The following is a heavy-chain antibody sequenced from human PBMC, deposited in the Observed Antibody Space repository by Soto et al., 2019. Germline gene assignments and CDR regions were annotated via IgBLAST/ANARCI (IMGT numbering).Heavy chain of an antibody. V-gene: IGHV1-18*01. D-gene: IGHD3-22*01. CDR1: GYTFTSYG. CDR3: ARDQEGITMIVGGT. J-gene: IGHJ5*02. Sequence: VASVKVSCTASGYTFTSYGIRWVRQAPGQGLEWMGWISAYNGNTNYAQKFQGRVTMTTDTSTSTAYMELRSLRSDDTAVYYCARDQEGITMIVGGTWGQGTLVTVSS. CDR2: ISAYNGNT.